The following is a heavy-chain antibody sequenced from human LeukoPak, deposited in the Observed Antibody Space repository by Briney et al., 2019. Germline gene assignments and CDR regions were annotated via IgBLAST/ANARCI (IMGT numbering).Heavy chain of an antibody. CDR3: ARDRDTMVRGHRGYFDY. D-gene: IGHD3-10*01. CDR2: ISSSGSTI. V-gene: IGHV3-48*03. J-gene: IGHJ4*02. Sequence: PGGSLRLSCAASGFTFSSYEMNWVRQAPGKGLEWVSYISSSGSTIYYADSVKGRFTTSRDNAKNSLYLQMNSLRAEDTAVYYCARDRDTMVRGHRGYFDYWGQGTLVTVSS. CDR1: GFTFSSYE.